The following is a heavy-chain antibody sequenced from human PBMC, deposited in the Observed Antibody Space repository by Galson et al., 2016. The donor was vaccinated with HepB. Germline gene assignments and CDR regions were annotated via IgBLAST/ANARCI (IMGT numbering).Heavy chain of an antibody. CDR3: AKSQPGYSSGWYTLPIEAFAI. CDR2: ISGSGYNT. CDR1: GFTFSSYA. J-gene: IGHJ3*02. V-gene: IGHV3-23*01. D-gene: IGHD6-19*01. Sequence: LRLSCAASGFTFSSYAMSWVRQAPGKGLEWVSTISGSGYNTYYADSVKGRFTISRDNSKNTLYLQMNSLRAEDTAVYYCAKSQPGYSSGWYTLPIEAFAIWGQGTMVTVSS.